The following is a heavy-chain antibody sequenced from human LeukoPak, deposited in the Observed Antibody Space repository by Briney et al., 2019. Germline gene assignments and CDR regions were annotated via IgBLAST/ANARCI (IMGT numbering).Heavy chain of an antibody. J-gene: IGHJ6*02. CDR3: ARGEPSTVRWYYYYGMDV. V-gene: IGHV4-59*01. CDR1: GGSFSGYY. CDR2: IYYSGST. Sequence: SETLSLTCAVYGGSFSGYYWSWIRQPPGKGLEWIGYIYYSGSTNYNPSLKSRVTISVDTSKNQFSLKLSSVTAADTAVYYCARGEPSTVRWYYYYGMDVWGQGTTVTVSS. D-gene: IGHD4-23*01.